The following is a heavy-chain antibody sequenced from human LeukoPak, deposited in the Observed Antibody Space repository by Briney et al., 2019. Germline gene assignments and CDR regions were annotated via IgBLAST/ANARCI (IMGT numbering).Heavy chain of an antibody. J-gene: IGHJ3*02. CDR1: GGTFSSYA. CDR3: ATISVPTRAFDI. D-gene: IGHD4-17*01. Sequence: ASVKVSCKASGGTFSSYAISWVRQAPGQGLEWMGGIIPIFGTANYAQKFQGRVTITADESTSTAYMELSSLRSEDTAVYYCATISVPTRAFDIWGQGTMVTVSS. CDR2: IIPIFGTA. V-gene: IGHV1-69*13.